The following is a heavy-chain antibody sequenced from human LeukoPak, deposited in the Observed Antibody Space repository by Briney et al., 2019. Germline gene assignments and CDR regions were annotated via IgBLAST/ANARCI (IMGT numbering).Heavy chain of an antibody. CDR2: IKQDGSEK. Sequence: QPGGSLRLSCAASGFTFSSYWMSWVRQAPGKGLEWVANIKQDGSEKYYVDSVKGRFTISRDNAKNSLYLQMSSLRAEDTAVYYCARVMISGQRHMDVWGKGTTVTVSS. CDR1: GFTFSSYW. V-gene: IGHV3-7*01. D-gene: IGHD6-25*01. J-gene: IGHJ6*03. CDR3: ARVMISGQRHMDV.